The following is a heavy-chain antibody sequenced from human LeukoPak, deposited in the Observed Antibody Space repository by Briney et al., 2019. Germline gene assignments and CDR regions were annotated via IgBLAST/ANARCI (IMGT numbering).Heavy chain of an antibody. D-gene: IGHD5-24*01. CDR3: ARDRDGYNY. CDR1: GGSISSSSYY. Sequence: PSETLSLTCTVSGGSISSSSYYWGWIRQPPGKGLEWIGSIYYSGSTYYNPSLKSRVTISVDTSKNQFSLKLSSVTAADTAVYYCARDRDGYNYLGQGTLVTVSS. J-gene: IGHJ4*02. V-gene: IGHV4-39*07. CDR2: IYYSGST.